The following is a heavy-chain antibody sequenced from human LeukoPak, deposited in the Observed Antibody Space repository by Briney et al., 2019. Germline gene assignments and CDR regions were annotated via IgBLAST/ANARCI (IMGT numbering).Heavy chain of an antibody. D-gene: IGHD3-22*01. J-gene: IGHJ4*02. V-gene: IGHV4-34*01. CDR2: INHSGST. CDR3: ARGWSGDDSSGYYYPY. CDR1: GGSFSGFY. Sequence: SETLSLTCAVYGGSFSGFYWSWIRQPPGKGLEWIGEINHSGSTNYNPSLKSRVTISVDTSKNQFSLKLSSVTAADAAVYYCARGWSGDDSSGYYYPYWGQGNLVTVSS.